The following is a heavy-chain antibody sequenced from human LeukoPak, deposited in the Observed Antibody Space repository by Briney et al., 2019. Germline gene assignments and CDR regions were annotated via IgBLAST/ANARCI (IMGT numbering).Heavy chain of an antibody. CDR3: ARPRAVVTAIEAFDI. J-gene: IGHJ3*02. CDR2: IYPGDSDT. Sequence: NLGESLKISCEGSGYTFTSYWIAWVRQMPGKGLEWMGIIYPGDSDTRYSPSFQGQVTISADKSISTAYLQWSSLKASDTAMYYCARPRAVVTAIEAFDIWGQGTMVTVSS. V-gene: IGHV5-51*01. D-gene: IGHD2-21*02. CDR1: GYTFTSYW.